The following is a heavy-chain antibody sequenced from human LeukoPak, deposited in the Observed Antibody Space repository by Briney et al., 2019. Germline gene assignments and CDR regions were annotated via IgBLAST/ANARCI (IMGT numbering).Heavy chain of an antibody. V-gene: IGHV3-23*01. J-gene: IGHJ4*02. CDR2: ISGSGGST. CDR3: AKELDYTTYGYYFDY. CDR1: GFTFSSYA. Sequence: GGSLKLSCAASGFTFSSYAMTWVRQAPGKGLEWVSTISGSGGSTYYADSVKGRFTIFRDNSRNTLYLQMNSLRADDTAVYYCAKELDYTTYGYYFDYWGQGTLVTVSS. D-gene: IGHD4-11*01.